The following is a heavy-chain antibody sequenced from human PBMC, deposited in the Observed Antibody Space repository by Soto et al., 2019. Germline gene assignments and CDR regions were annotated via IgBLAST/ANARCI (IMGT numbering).Heavy chain of an antibody. V-gene: IGHV3-7*04. CDR3: ARELGYCSSSSCWSDD. D-gene: IGHD2-15*01. CDR1: GFTFNNYW. Sequence: PGGSLRLSCAASGFTFNNYWMTWVRQAPGKGLEWVANIKQDGGETYYVDSVEGRFTISRDNAKNSVYLQMNRLRVEDTAVYYCARELGYCSSSSCWSDDWGQGTLVTVSS. J-gene: IGHJ4*02. CDR2: IKQDGGET.